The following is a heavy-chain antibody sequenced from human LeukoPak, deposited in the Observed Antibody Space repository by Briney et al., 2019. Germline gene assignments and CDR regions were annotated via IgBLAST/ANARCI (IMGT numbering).Heavy chain of an antibody. CDR2: ISSSSSYI. Sequence: GGSLRLSCAASGFTFSSYSMNWIRQAPGKGLEWVSSISSSSSYIYYADSVKGRFTISRDNAKNSLYLQMNSLRAEDTAVYYCARSPAAAGISGAPWGQGTLVTVSS. CDR1: GFTFSSYS. J-gene: IGHJ4*02. CDR3: ARSPAAAGISGAP. D-gene: IGHD6-13*01. V-gene: IGHV3-21*01.